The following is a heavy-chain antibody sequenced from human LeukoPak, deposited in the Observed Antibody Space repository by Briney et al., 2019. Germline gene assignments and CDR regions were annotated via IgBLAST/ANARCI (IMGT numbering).Heavy chain of an antibody. D-gene: IGHD5-12*01. V-gene: IGHV3-53*01. Sequence: PGGSLRLSCAASGFTFSSYAMSWVRQAPGKGLEWVSVIYSGGSTYYADSVKGRFTISRDNSKNTLYLQMNSLRAEDTAVYYCARVVSLVATIVSVGTYYFDYWGQGTLVTVSS. CDR1: GFTFSSYA. CDR3: ARVVSLVATIVSVGTYYFDY. CDR2: IYSGGST. J-gene: IGHJ4*02.